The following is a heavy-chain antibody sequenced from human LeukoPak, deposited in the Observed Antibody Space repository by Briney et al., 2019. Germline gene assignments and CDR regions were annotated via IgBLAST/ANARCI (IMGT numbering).Heavy chain of an antibody. CDR2: IKSNTFGGTT. CDR1: GFTFSDAW. Sequence: GGSLRLSCAASGFTFSDAWMSWVRQAPGKGLVWVGHIKSNTFGGTTDYAAPVKGRFTISRDDSKNTLFLLMDSLKTEDTAVYYCSTEFYGSANFNFWGQGTLVTVSS. CDR3: STEFYGSANFNF. V-gene: IGHV3-15*01. J-gene: IGHJ4*02. D-gene: IGHD3-10*01.